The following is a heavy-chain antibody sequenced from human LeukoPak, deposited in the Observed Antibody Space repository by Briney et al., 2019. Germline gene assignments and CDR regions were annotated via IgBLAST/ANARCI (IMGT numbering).Heavy chain of an antibody. Sequence: GASVKVSCKASGYTFTEYAMNWVRQAPGQGLEWMGWINTNTGNPTYAQGFTGRFVFSLDTSVSTAYLQISSLKAEDTAMYYCARDGSTRRTVFGVVTLDYWGQGALVTVSS. V-gene: IGHV7-4-1*02. D-gene: IGHD3-3*01. CDR1: GYTFTEYA. CDR2: INTNTGNP. J-gene: IGHJ4*02. CDR3: ARDGSTRRTVFGVVTLDY.